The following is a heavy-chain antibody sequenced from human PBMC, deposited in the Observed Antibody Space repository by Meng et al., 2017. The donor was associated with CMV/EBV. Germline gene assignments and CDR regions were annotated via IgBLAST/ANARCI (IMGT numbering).Heavy chain of an antibody. Sequence: SLKISCAASGFTFDDYAMHWVRQAPGKGLEWVSGISWNSGSIGYADSVKGRFTISRDNSKNTLYLQMNSLRAEDTAVYYCAKPDGDYEHGDWFDPWGQGTLVTVSS. CDR3: AKPDGDYEHGDWFDP. CDR2: ISWNSGSI. CDR1: GFTFDDYA. J-gene: IGHJ5*02. V-gene: IGHV3-9*01. D-gene: IGHD4-17*01.